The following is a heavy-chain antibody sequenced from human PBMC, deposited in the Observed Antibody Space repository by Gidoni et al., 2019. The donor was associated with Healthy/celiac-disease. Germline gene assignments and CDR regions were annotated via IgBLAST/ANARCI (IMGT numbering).Heavy chain of an antibody. V-gene: IGHV4-39*01. CDR2: IYYSGST. D-gene: IGHD5-12*01. CDR3: ARSHSGYDSEAFDI. Sequence: QLQLQESGPGLVKPSETLSLPCTVSGGSISSSSYYWGWIRQPPGKGLEWIGSIYYSGSTYYNPSLKSRVTISVDTSKNQFSLKLSSVTAADTAVYYCARSHSGYDSEAFDIWGQGTMVTVSS. CDR1: GGSISSSSYY. J-gene: IGHJ3*02.